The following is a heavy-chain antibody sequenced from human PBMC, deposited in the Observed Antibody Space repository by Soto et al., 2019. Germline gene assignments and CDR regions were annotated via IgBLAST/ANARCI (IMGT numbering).Heavy chain of an antibody. J-gene: IGHJ5*02. V-gene: IGHV4-4*07. CDR2: LHSTGAT. Sequence: SETLSLTCTVSGGSINNYWWSWIRQAADKRLEWIGRLHSTGATNYNPSLRSRVTMSVYKSKNQFSLNLASVTAADTAVYYCVRDVPAAGTDWFDPWGQGTLVTVSS. D-gene: IGHD6-13*01. CDR1: GGSINNYW. CDR3: VRDVPAAGTDWFDP.